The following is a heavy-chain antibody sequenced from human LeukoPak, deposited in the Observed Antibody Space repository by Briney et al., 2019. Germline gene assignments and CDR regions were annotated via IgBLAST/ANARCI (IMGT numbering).Heavy chain of an antibody. CDR1: GYTFTSYG. CDR3: ARGWSTQTYYYDSSGYYSFGY. J-gene: IGHJ4*02. D-gene: IGHD3-22*01. V-gene: IGHV1-18*01. CDR2: ISAYNGNT. Sequence: ASVKVSCKTSGYTFTSYGISWVRQAHGQGLERRGWISAYNGNTNYAQKLQGRVAMTTDTSTSTAYMELRSLRSDDTAVYYCARGWSTQTYYYDSSGYYSFGYWGQGTLVTVSS.